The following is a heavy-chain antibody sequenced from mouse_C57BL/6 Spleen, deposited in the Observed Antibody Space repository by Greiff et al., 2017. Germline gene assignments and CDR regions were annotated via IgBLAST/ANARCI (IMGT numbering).Heavy chain of an antibody. J-gene: IGHJ4*01. CDR1: GYTFTSYW. CDR3: ARYVYDPYAMDY. V-gene: IGHV1-69*01. D-gene: IGHD2-2*01. CDR2: IDPSDSYT. Sequence: QVQLKQPGAELVMPGASVKLSCKASGYTFTSYWMHWVKQRPGQGLEWIGEIDPSDSYTNYNQKFKGKSTLTVDKSSSTAYMQLSSLTSEDSAVYYCARYVYDPYAMDYWGQGTSVTVSS.